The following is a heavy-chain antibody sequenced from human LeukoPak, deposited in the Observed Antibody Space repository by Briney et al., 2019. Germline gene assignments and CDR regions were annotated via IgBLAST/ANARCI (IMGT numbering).Heavy chain of an antibody. CDR2: IRSKAYGGTT. J-gene: IGHJ4*02. D-gene: IGHD5-18*01. CDR3: TREEEVDTAMVTPADY. Sequence: GGSLRLSCAASGFTFSSYSMNWVRQAPGKWLEWVGFIRSKAYGGTTEYAASVKGRFTISRDDSKSIAYLQMNSLKAEDTAVYYCTREEEVDTAMVTPADYWGQGTLVTVSS. CDR1: GFTFSSYS. V-gene: IGHV3-49*04.